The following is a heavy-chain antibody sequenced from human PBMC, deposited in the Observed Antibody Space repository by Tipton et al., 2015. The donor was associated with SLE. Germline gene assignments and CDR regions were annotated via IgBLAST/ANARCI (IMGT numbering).Heavy chain of an antibody. CDR3: ARVGPSILTGYRAFDI. V-gene: IGHV1-69*15. CDR2: IIPIFGTA. D-gene: IGHD3-9*01. Sequence: QSGAEVKKPGSSVKVSCKASGGTFSSYAISWVRQAPGQGLEWMGRIIPIFGTANYAQKFQGRVTITADESTSTAHMELSSLRSEDTAVYYCARVGPSILTGYRAFDIWGQGTMVTVSS. J-gene: IGHJ3*02. CDR1: GGTFSSYA.